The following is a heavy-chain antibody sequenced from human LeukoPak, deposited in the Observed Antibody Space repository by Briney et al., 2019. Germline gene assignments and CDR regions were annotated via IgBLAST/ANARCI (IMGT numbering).Heavy chain of an antibody. V-gene: IGHV3-21*01. D-gene: IGHD5-18*01. Sequence: GGSLRLSCAASGFTFSSYSVNWARQAPGKGLEWVSSISSSSSYIYYADSVKGRFTISRDNAKNSLYLQMNSLRAEDTAVYYCARDGYDVDTAMVVPFDYWGQGTLVTVSS. CDR1: GFTFSSYS. J-gene: IGHJ4*02. CDR2: ISSSSSYI. CDR3: ARDGYDVDTAMVVPFDY.